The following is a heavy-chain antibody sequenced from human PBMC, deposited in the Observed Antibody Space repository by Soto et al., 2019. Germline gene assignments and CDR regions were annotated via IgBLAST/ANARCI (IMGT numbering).Heavy chain of an antibody. CDR3: ARDIKSSSWYPRSDAFDI. D-gene: IGHD6-13*01. V-gene: IGHV3-48*04. Sequence: GGSLRLSCAASGFTFSSYSMNWVRQAPGKGLEWVSYISSSSSTIYYADSVKGRFTISRDNAKNSLYLQMNSLRAEDTAVYYCARDIKSSSWYPRSDAFDIWGQGTMVTVSS. CDR2: ISSSSSTI. CDR1: GFTFSSYS. J-gene: IGHJ3*02.